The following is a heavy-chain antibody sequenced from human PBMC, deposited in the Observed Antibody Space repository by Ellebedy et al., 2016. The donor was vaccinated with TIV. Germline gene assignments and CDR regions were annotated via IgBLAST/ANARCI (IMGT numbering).Heavy chain of an antibody. CDR1: GGSISSGGYY. CDR3: ARHPDYYDSSGYPSNAFDI. D-gene: IGHD3-22*01. V-gene: IGHV4-39*01. CDR2: IYYSGST. J-gene: IGHJ3*02. Sequence: SETLSLTXTVSGGSISSGGYYWSWIRQHPGKGLEWIGYIYYSGSTYYNPSLKSRVTISVDTFKNQFSLKLSSVTAADTAVYYCARHPDYYDSSGYPSNAFDIWGQGTMVTVSS.